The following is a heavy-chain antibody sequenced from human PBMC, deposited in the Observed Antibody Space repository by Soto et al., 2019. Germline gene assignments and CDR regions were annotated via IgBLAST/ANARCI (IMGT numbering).Heavy chain of an antibody. D-gene: IGHD3-10*01. CDR3: VRVVRYFDY. V-gene: IGHV3-11*05. CDR1: GFTFSDYY. CDR2: IGGSTSYT. J-gene: IGHJ4*02. Sequence: PGGSLRLSCAASGFTFSDYYMSWIRQAPGKGLEWVSYIGGSTSYTNYADSVKGRFTISRDNAKKSLYLQLNSLRAEDTAVYYCVRVVRYFDYWGQGILVTVSS.